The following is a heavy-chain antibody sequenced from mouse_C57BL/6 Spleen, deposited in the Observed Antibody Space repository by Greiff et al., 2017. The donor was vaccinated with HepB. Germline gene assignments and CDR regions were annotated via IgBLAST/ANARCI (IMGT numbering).Heavy chain of an antibody. Sequence: EVQLQQSGPELVKPGASVKIPCKASGYTFTDYNMDWVKQSHGKSLEWIGDINPNNGGTSYNQKFKGKATLTVDKSSSTAYMELRSLTSEDTAVYYCARSFYYGSSLDYWGQGTTLTVSS. V-gene: IGHV1-18*01. CDR3: ARSFYYGSSLDY. CDR1: GYTFTDYN. D-gene: IGHD1-1*01. CDR2: INPNNGGT. J-gene: IGHJ2*01.